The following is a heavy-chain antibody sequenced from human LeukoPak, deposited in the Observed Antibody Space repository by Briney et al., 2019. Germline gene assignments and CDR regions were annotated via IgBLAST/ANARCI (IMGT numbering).Heavy chain of an antibody. CDR1: GGTFSSYA. V-gene: IGHV1-69*05. CDR3: ARGYSSSQYYFDY. CDR2: IIPIFGTA. D-gene: IGHD6-13*01. J-gene: IGHJ4*02. Sequence: GASVKVSCKASGGTFSSYAISWVRQAPGRGLEWMGGIIPIFGTANYAQKFQGRVTITTDESTSTAYMELSSLRSEDTAVYYCARGYSSSQYYFDYWGQGTLVIVSS.